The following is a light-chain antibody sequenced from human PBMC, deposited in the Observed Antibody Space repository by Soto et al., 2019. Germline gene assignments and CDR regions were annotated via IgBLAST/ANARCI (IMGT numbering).Light chain of an antibody. CDR1: SSDVGGYNY. CDR2: EVT. CDR3: SSYTSTSTPVV. Sequence: QSALTQPASLSGSPGQSITISCTGTSSDVGGYNYVSWYQQHPGKAPKLMIYEVTNRPSGVSNRFSGSKSGDTASLTISGLQPEDEADYFCSSYTSTSTPVVFGGGTK. V-gene: IGLV2-14*01. J-gene: IGLJ2*01.